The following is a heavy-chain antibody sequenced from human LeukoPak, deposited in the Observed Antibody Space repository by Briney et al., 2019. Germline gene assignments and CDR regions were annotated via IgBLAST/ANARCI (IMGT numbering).Heavy chain of an antibody. CDR3: ARGRGSWYLNWFDP. J-gene: IGHJ5*02. D-gene: IGHD2-15*01. V-gene: IGHV3-23*01. CDR2: ISGSGGST. Sequence: GGTLRLSCAASGFTFSSYGMSWVRQAPGKGLEWVSAISGSGGSTYYADSVKGRFTISRDNSKNTLYLQMNSLRAEDTAVYYCARGRGSWYLNWFDPWGQGTLVTVSS. CDR1: GFTFSSYG.